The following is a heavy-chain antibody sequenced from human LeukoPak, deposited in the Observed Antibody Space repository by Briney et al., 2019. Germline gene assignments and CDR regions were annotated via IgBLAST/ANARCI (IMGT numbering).Heavy chain of an antibody. CDR2: ILNDGSQE. CDR3: ARDDALGDNALDI. Sequence: PGGSLRLSCAAPGFTFSSYGMPWVRQAPGKGLVWVAVILNDGSQEKYADSVKGRFTISRDNSKNTLFLQMNRLRAEDTAVYYCARDDALGDNALDIWGQGTMVTVSS. CDR1: GFTFSSYG. V-gene: IGHV3-33*01. D-gene: IGHD3-16*01. J-gene: IGHJ3*02.